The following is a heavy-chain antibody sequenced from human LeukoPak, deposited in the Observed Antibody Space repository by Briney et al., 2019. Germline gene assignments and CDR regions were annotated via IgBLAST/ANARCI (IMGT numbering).Heavy chain of an antibody. J-gene: IGHJ4*02. V-gene: IGHV1-18*01. D-gene: IGHD2-2*01. Sequence: ASVKVSCKASGYTFSNFGMNWVRQAPGQGLEWMGWISGNNDNPNYGQKFQGRFTLTTVSSTSTAYMELRNLRSDDTAVYYCARDGTSTDDYWGQGTLVTVSS. CDR3: ARDGTSTDDY. CDR1: GYTFSNFG. CDR2: ISGNNDNP.